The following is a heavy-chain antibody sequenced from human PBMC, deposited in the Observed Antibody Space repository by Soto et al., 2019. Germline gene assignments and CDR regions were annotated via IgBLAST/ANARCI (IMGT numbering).Heavy chain of an antibody. CDR2: ISYDGSNK. CDR1: GFTFSSYG. CDR3: AKDGENEELGHPWYYFDY. J-gene: IGHJ4*02. V-gene: IGHV3-30*18. D-gene: IGHD1-26*01. Sequence: QVQLVESGGGVVQPGRSLRLSCAASGFTFSSYGMHWVRQAPGKGLEWVAVISYDGSNKYYADSVKGRFTISRDNSKNPLYLQKNSLRAEDTAVYYCAKDGENEELGHPWYYFDYWGQGTLVTVSS.